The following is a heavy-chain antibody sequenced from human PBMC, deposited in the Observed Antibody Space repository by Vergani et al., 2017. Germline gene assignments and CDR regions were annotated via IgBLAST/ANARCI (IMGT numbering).Heavy chain of an antibody. D-gene: IGHD1-7*01. Sequence: EVQLVESGGGLVQPGGSLRLSCAASGFTFRSYWMSWVRQAPGKGLEWVANIKQDGSEKYYVDSVKGRFTISRDNAKTSLYLQMNSLRAEDTAVYYCARDKWFEYNWNYVGRSDWFDPWGQGTLVTVSS. V-gene: IGHV3-7*03. J-gene: IGHJ5*02. CDR2: IKQDGSEK. CDR3: ARDKWFEYNWNYVGRSDWFDP. CDR1: GFTFRSYW.